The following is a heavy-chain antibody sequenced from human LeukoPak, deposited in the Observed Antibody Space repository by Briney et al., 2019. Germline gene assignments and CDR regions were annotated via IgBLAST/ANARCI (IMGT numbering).Heavy chain of an antibody. CDR1: GFSLRKHP. D-gene: IGHD3-22*01. V-gene: IGHV3-64*01. CDR2: ISGDGGTT. CDR3: ARDCSSGNCRGALDY. J-gene: IGHJ4*02. Sequence: PGGSLRLSCAASGFSLRKHPMHWVRQAPGKGLEFVSAISGDGGTTFYASSVKRRFTISRDNSKNMVVLQMGSLRTDDMGVYFCARDCSSGNCRGALDYWGQGALVTVSS.